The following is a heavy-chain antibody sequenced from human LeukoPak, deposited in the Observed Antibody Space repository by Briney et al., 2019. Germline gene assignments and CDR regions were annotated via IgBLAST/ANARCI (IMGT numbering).Heavy chain of an antibody. J-gene: IGHJ6*02. D-gene: IGHD4/OR15-4a*01. Sequence: SETLSLTCTVSGGFVSSNYWSWIRQPPGKGLEWIGYIYYSGSTNYNPSLKSRVTISEDTSNNQFSLKLTSVTAADTAVYYCARGGARLYGMDVWGQGTTVTVSS. CDR1: GGFVSSNY. V-gene: IGHV4-59*02. CDR2: IYYSGST. CDR3: ARGGARLYGMDV.